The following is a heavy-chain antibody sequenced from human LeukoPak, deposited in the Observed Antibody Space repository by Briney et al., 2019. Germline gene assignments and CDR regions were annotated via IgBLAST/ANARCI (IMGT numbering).Heavy chain of an antibody. V-gene: IGHV4-38-2*02. J-gene: IGHJ4*02. CDR1: GYSISSGYY. Sequence: SGTLSLTCTVSGYSISSGYYWGWIRQPPGKGLEWIGSIYHSGSTYYNPSLKSRVTISVDTSKNQFSLKLSSVTAADTAVYYCARGNVEMNNWGQGTLVTVSS. CDR2: IYHSGST. D-gene: IGHD5-24*01. CDR3: ARGNVEMNN.